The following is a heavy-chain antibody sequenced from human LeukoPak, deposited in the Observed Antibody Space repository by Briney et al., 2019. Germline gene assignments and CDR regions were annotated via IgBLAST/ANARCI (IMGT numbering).Heavy chain of an antibody. D-gene: IGHD3-22*01. CDR2: FYGGVST. Sequence: GGSLRLSCAASGFTISNNYMSWVRKAPGEGLEWVSVFYGGVSTYYADSVKGRFTISRDNSKNTLYLQMNSLRAEDTAVYYCASNFDVRGYYPQYWGQGTLVTVSS. V-gene: IGHV3-53*01. CDR3: ASNFDVRGYYPQY. CDR1: GFTISNNY. J-gene: IGHJ4*02.